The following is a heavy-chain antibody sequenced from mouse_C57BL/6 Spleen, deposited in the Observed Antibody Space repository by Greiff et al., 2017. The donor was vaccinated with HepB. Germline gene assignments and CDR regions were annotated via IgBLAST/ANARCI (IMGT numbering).Heavy chain of an antibody. Sequence: QVQLQQSGPELVKPGASVKISCKASGYAFSSSWMNWVKQRPGKGLEWIGRIYPGDGDTNYNGKFKGKATLTADKSSSTAYMQLSSLTSEDSAVYFCARGNWDAGWYFDYWGQGTTLTVSS. D-gene: IGHD4-1*01. CDR2: IYPGDGDT. V-gene: IGHV1-82*01. CDR1: GYAFSSSW. J-gene: IGHJ2*01. CDR3: ARGNWDAGWYFDY.